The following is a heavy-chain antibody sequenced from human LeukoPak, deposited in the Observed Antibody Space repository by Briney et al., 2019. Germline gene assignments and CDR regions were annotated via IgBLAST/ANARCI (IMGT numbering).Heavy chain of an antibody. Sequence: GGSLRLSCAVSGFTSSDYYMSWVRQAPGKEMECVSYISSDNTYTNYADSVRGRFTISRDNAKNSLYLQMNSLRAEDTAVYYCVGGGPYGDYDAYWGQGTLVTVSS. CDR2: ISSDNTYT. CDR1: GFTSSDYY. V-gene: IGHV3-11*06. D-gene: IGHD4-17*01. CDR3: VGGGPYGDYDAY. J-gene: IGHJ4*02.